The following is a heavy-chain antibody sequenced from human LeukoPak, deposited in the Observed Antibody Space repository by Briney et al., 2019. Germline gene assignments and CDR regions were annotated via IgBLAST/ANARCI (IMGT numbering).Heavy chain of an antibody. CDR2: IKQDGSEK. Sequence: GGSLRLSCAASGFTFISYWMSWVRQAPGKVLEWVANIKQDGSEKYYVDSVKGRFTISRDNAKNSLYLQLNSLRAEDTAVYYCAKRLTIFGVAQNWGQGTLVTVSS. V-gene: IGHV3-7*01. CDR3: AKRLTIFGVAQN. J-gene: IGHJ4*02. D-gene: IGHD3-3*01. CDR1: GFTFISYW.